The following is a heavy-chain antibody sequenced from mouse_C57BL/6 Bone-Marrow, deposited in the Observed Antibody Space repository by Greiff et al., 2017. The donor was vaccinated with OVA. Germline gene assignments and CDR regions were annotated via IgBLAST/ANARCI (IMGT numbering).Heavy chain of an antibody. CDR3: ARTCYGSSSCFDV. J-gene: IGHJ1*03. V-gene: IGHV14-3*01. CDR1: GFHITNSY. CDR2: IDPAHGNT. Sequence: EVMLVESVAELVRPGASVKLSCTASGFHITNSYMHWVKQRPGQGLAWIGRIDPAHGNTTSAPKFQGKATITADTSSNTAYLQLSSLTSKYTAIDYCARTCYGSSSCFDVWGTGTTVTVSS. D-gene: IGHD1-1*01.